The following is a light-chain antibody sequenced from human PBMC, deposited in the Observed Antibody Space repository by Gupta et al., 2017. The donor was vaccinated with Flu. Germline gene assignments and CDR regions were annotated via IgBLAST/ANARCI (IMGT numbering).Light chain of an antibody. V-gene: IGKV3-20*01. CDR3: QLEGSSEPI. CDR1: QSVRSSY. Sequence: EIVLTQSPGTLSLSPGERATLSCRASQSVRSSYLAWYQQKPGQAPRLLIYGASSRATGIPDRFSGSGSGTEFTLTIIRMVPEDFAVYYCQLEGSSEPIFGEGTKMEIK. CDR2: GAS. J-gene: IGKJ2*01.